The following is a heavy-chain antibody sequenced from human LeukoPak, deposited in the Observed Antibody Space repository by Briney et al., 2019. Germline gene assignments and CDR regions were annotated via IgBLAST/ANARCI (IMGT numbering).Heavy chain of an antibody. D-gene: IGHD3-22*01. CDR3: AKRVDSSGYYYLPYFDY. CDR1: GFTFRIYA. J-gene: IGHJ4*02. V-gene: IGHV3-23*01. Sequence: GGSLRLSCEASGFTFRIYAMSWVRQAPGKGLEWVSVISDSGGSRYHADSVKGRFTISRDNSKNTLYLQMNSLRAEDTAVYYCAKRVDSSGYYYLPYFDYWGQGTLVTVSS. CDR2: ISDSGGSR.